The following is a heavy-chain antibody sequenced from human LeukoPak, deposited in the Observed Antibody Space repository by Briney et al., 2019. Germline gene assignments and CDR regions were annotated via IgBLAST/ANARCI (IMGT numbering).Heavy chain of an antibody. D-gene: IGHD3-22*01. CDR3: ARATYYYDSSGYFRGLPDAFDI. CDR1: GYTFTSYG. CDR2: ISAYNGNT. Sequence: GASVTVSCKASGYTFTSYGISWVRQAPGQGLEWMGWISAYNGNTNYAQKLQGRVTMTTDTSTSTAYMELRSLRSDDTAVYYCARATYYYDSSGYFRGLPDAFDIWGQGTMVTVSS. J-gene: IGHJ3*02. V-gene: IGHV1-18*01.